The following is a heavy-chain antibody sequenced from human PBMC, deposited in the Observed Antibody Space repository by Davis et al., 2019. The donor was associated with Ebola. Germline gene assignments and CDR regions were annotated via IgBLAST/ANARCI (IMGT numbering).Heavy chain of an antibody. V-gene: IGHV3-7*01. D-gene: IGHD2/OR15-2a*01. J-gene: IGHJ5*01. Sequence: GESLKISCAASGFTFDGYAMHWVRQAPGKGLEWVATIENDGSKKYYMDSVKGRFTISRDNAKNSLFLQMNSLRADDTAVYYCARDPLIIGDATTDSWGQGTLVTVSS. CDR3: ARDPLIIGDATTDS. CDR1: GFTFDGYA. CDR2: IENDGSKK.